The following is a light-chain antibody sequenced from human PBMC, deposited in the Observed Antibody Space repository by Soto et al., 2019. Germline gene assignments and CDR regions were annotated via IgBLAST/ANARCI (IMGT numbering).Light chain of an antibody. CDR3: QQYYKWPLT. CDR1: QSVSSSY. J-gene: IGKJ4*01. Sequence: IVLTQSPGTLSLSTGERATLSCRASQSVSSSYLAWYQQKPGQAPRLLIYGASSRATGIPDRCSGSGSGTDFTLTISSLQSEYFAVYYCQQYYKWPLTFGGGTNVDNK. V-gene: IGKV3-20*01. CDR2: GAS.